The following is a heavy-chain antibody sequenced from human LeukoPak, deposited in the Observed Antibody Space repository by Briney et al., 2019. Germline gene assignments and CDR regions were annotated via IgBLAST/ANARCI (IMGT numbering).Heavy chain of an antibody. D-gene: IGHD3-3*01. V-gene: IGHV4-4*07. CDR2: LYTSGST. CDR1: GYDSISTYY. CDR3: ARAVYYDFWSGYSGMDV. Sequence: SETLSLTCSVSGYDSISTYYWNWIRQPAGKGLEWIGRLYTSGSTNYNPSLKSRVTISVDTSKNQFSLKLSSVTAADTAVYYCARAVYYDFWSGYSGMDVWGKGTTVTVSS. J-gene: IGHJ6*04.